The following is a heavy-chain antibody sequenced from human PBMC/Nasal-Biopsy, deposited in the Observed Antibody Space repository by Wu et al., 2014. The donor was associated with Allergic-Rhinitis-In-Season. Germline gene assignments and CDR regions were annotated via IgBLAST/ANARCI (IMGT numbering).Heavy chain of an antibody. Sequence: TLSLTCTVSGGTISSTSYYWGWIRQPPGKGLEWIGSIYYSGSTYYNLSLKSRVTISVDTSKNQFSLKLSSVTAADTAVYYCARQDYQLLFFPLWGQGTLVTVSS. V-gene: IGHV4-39*01. D-gene: IGHD2-2*01. CDR2: IYYSGST. CDR3: ARQDYQLLFFPL. J-gene: IGHJ4*02. CDR1: GGTISSTSYY.